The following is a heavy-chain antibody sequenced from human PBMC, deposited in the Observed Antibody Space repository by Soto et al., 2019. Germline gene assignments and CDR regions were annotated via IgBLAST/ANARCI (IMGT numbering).Heavy chain of an antibody. D-gene: IGHD2-8*01. Sequence: QVQLQESGPGLVKPSQTLSLTCTVSGGSISSGGYYWSWIRQHPGKGLEWIGYIYDSGSTYYNPTLKSRVTISVDTSKNQFSLKLSSVTAADTAVYYCARVELGYCTNGVCHGWFDPWGQGTLVTVSS. V-gene: IGHV4-31*03. CDR2: IYDSGST. CDR3: ARVELGYCTNGVCHGWFDP. J-gene: IGHJ5*02. CDR1: GGSISSGGYY.